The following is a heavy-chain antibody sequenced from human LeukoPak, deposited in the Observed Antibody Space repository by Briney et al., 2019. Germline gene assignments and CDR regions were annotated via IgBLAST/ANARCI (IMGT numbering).Heavy chain of an antibody. CDR3: AREPTYYYDSSGLYYFDY. Sequence: GGSLRPSCAASGFTFSSYSMNWVRQAPGKGLEWVSSISSSSSYIYYADSVKGRFTISRDNAKNSLYLQMNSLRAEDTAVYYCAREPTYYYDSSGLYYFDYWGQGTLVTVSS. V-gene: IGHV3-21*01. D-gene: IGHD3-22*01. CDR1: GFTFSSYS. CDR2: ISSSSSYI. J-gene: IGHJ4*02.